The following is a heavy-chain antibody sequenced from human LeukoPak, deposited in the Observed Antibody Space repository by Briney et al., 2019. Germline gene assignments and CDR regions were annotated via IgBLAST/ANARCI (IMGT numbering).Heavy chain of an antibody. D-gene: IGHD3-22*01. CDR3: ARGSDNPPMMWPALDLDY. Sequence: GGSLRLSCAASGFIVTDNYMTSVRQAPGKGLEWVSSLYYGGVTFYADSVKGRFTISRDTSRNALFLHMNSLRAEDTAVYHCARGSDNPPMMWPALDLDYWGLGTLVTVSS. CDR2: LYYGGVT. CDR1: GFIVTDNY. J-gene: IGHJ4*02. V-gene: IGHV3-53*01.